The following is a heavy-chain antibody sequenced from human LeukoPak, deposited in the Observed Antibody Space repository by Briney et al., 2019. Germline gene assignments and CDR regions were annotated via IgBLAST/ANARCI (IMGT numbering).Heavy chain of an antibody. V-gene: IGHV3-23*01. D-gene: IGHD3-16*01. J-gene: IGHJ4*02. CDR3: AKVSLGGMKFDY. CDR2: LSGDSAYV. CDR1: GFTFNNNA. Sequence: PGGSLRLSCAASGFTFNNNAMTWVRQAPGKGLEWVSALSGDSAYVYYADSVKGRFTTSRDNSRNTLYLQMNSLRAEDTAVYYCAKVSLGGMKFDYWGQGTLVTVSS.